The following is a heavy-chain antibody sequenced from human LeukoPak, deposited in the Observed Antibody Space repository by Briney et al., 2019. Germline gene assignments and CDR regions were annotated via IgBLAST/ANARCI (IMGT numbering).Heavy chain of an antibody. CDR3: AKEVVGFEEFFSWDFDY. V-gene: IGHV3-30-3*01. CDR2: ISDDGYNK. J-gene: IGHJ4*02. D-gene: IGHD3-10*01. CDR1: GFTFRSNA. Sequence: PGRSLRLSCAASGFTFRSNAMHWVRQAPGKGLEWVAVISDDGYNKVYADSVKGRFTISRDNSKNTVYLQMNSLRTDDTAVYYCAKEVVGFEEFFSWDFDYWGQGTLVTVSS.